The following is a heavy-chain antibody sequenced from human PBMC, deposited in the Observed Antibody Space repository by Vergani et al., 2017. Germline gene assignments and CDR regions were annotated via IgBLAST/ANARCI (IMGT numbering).Heavy chain of an antibody. V-gene: IGHV3-23*01. Sequence: EVQLLESGGGLVQPGGSLRLSCAASGFTFSSYAMSWVRQAPGKGLEWVSAISGSGGSTYYADSVKGRFTISRENSKNTLYLQMHSLRADDTAVYYCAKEVHCSSTSCYTGAFDIWGQGTMVTVSS. CDR2: ISGSGGST. CDR1: GFTFSSYA. D-gene: IGHD2-2*02. CDR3: AKEVHCSSTSCYTGAFDI. J-gene: IGHJ3*02.